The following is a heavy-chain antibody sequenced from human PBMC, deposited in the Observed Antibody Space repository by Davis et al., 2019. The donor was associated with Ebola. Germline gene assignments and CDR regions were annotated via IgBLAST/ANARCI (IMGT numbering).Heavy chain of an antibody. CDR2: IWYDGSNK. D-gene: IGHD1-7*01. CDR3: AKLELSGY. CDR1: GFTFSTYA. J-gene: IGHJ4*02. V-gene: IGHV3-30*02. Sequence: GESLKISCAASGFTFSTYAMHWVRQAPGKGLEWVAVIWYDGSNKYYADSVKGRFTISRDNSKNTLYLQMNSLRAEDTAVYYCAKLELSGYWGQGTLVTVSS.